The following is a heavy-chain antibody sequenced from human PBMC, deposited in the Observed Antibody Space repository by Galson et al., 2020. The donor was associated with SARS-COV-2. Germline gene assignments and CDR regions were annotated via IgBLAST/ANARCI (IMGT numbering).Heavy chain of an antibody. V-gene: IGHV4-30-2*01. Sequence: SETLSLTCTVSGTSISSGSYSWNWIRQPPGKGLEWIGYISLSGGTYYNPSLKSRVTISVDRSKNQFSLRLSSVTAADTAVYYCARLQCGECVPGVFGIWGSGARVTLSS. D-gene: IGHD2-21*01. CDR2: ISLSGGT. J-gene: IGHJ3*02. CDR3: ARLQCGECVPGVFGI. CDR1: GTSISSGSYS.